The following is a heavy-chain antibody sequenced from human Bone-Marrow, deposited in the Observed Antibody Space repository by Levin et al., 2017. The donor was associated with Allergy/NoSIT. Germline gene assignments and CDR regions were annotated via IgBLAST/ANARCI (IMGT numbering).Heavy chain of an antibody. CDR2: IKSNIDGGTV. Sequence: GGSLRLSCVASGFTFSNAWMNWVRQAPGKGPEWLGRIKSNIDGGTVAYAEPVKGRFTISRDDSKDTLYLEMNSLETDDTAVYYCTSERDSGSYLDAFDVWGQGTMVTVSS. J-gene: IGHJ3*01. D-gene: IGHD1-26*01. CDR1: GFTFSNAW. CDR3: TSERDSGSYLDAFDV. V-gene: IGHV3-15*05.